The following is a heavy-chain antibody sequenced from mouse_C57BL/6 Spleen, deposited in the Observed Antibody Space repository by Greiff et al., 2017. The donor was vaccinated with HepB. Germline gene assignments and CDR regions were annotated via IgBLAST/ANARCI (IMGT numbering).Heavy chain of an antibody. J-gene: IGHJ1*03. V-gene: IGHV1-18*01. CDR1: GYTFTDYN. CDR3: ARREGYYYGSSYWYFDV. D-gene: IGHD1-1*01. CDR2: INPNNGGT. Sequence: EVKLQESGPELVKPGASVKIPCKASGYTFTDYNMDWVKQSHGKSLEWIGDINPNNGGTIYNQKFKGKATLTVDKSSSTAYMELRSLTSEDTAVYYCARREGYYYGSSYWYFDVWGTGTTVTVSS.